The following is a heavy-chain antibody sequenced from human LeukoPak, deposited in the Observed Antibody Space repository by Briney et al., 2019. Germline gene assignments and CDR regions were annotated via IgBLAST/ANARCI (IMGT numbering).Heavy chain of an antibody. D-gene: IGHD5-12*01. CDR2: IYYSGST. V-gene: IGHV4-30-4*08. Sequence: SETLSLTCTVSGGSISSGDYYWSWIRQPPGKGLEWIGYIYYSGSTYYNPSLESRVTISVDTSKNQFSLKLSSVTAADTAVYYCARGATTYYFDYWGQGTLVTVSS. J-gene: IGHJ4*02. CDR3: ARGATTYYFDY. CDR1: GGSISSGDYY.